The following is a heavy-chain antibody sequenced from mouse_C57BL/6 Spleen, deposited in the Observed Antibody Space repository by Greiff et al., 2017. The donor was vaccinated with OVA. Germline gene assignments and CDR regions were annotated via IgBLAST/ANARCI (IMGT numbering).Heavy chain of an antibody. CDR1: GYTFTDYY. V-gene: IGHV1-26*01. Sequence: VQLQQSGPELVKPGASVKISCKASGYTFTDYYMNWVKQSHGKSLEWIGDINPNNGGTSYNQKFKGKATLTVDKFSSTAYMELRSLTSEDSAVYYCARDYGNLYYAMDYWGQGTSVTVSS. J-gene: IGHJ4*01. CDR3: ARDYGNLYYAMDY. CDR2: INPNNGGT. D-gene: IGHD2-1*01.